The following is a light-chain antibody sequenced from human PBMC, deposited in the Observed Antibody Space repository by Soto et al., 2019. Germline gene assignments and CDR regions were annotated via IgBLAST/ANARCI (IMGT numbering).Light chain of an antibody. Sequence: DVQMTQSPSSLSASVGDRVTITCRASQNIGIYLNWYQQNPGKAPKPLIYAASTLLSGVPSRFSGSGSGTDFTLTSSSLQPEDFATYYCQQIFGTRYSFGRGTELEIK. V-gene: IGKV1-39*01. J-gene: IGKJ2*03. CDR2: AAS. CDR1: QNIGIY. CDR3: QQIFGTRYS.